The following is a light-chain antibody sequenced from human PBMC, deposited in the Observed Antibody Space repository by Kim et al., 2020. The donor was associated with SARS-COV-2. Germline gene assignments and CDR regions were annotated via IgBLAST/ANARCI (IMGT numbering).Light chain of an antibody. CDR3: AVWDDSLRQGV. J-gene: IGLJ3*02. Sequence: ELTQPPSASGSPGKRVTISCSGSSCNIGSNNVVWYQQLPGAAPNLLIYSNNQRPSGIPDRFSGSRSGTSASLAISVLQSGDEADYYCAVWDDSLRQGVFGGGTQLTVL. CDR1: SCNIGSNN. V-gene: IGLV1-44*01. CDR2: SNN.